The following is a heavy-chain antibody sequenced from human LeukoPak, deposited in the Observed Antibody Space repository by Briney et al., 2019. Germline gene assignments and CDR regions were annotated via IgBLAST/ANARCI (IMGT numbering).Heavy chain of an antibody. D-gene: IGHD6-6*01. V-gene: IGHV4-59*11. Sequence: PSETLSLTCSVSGGSISSHYWSWIRQPPGKELEWLGYIYYTGTTNYKPSLKSRVTISVDTSKNQFSLNLTSVTAAGTAVYYCARAYSSSSGRPFDYWGQGTLVTVSS. CDR1: GGSISSHY. CDR2: IYYTGTT. J-gene: IGHJ4*02. CDR3: ARAYSSSSGRPFDY.